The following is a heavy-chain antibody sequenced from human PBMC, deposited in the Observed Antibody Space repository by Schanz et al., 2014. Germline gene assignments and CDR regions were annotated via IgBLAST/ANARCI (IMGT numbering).Heavy chain of an antibody. D-gene: IGHD5-18*01. Sequence: QILLVQPGPEVKKPGASVTVSCKASGYTFTSHGISWVRQAPGQGLEWMGWITAYNGDTNYARKLQGRVTMTTDTYTGTASMRLRSLRSYDTALYYCTRGGYSYALSAFDIWGQGTMVTVSS. CDR3: TRGGYSYALSAFDI. V-gene: IGHV1-18*01. J-gene: IGHJ3*02. CDR1: GYTFTSHG. CDR2: ITAYNGDT.